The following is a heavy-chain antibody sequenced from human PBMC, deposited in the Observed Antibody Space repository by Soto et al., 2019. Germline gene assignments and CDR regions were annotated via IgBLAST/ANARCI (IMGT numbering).Heavy chain of an antibody. Sequence: SVKVSCKASGGTFSSYTMSWVRQAPGQGLEWMGGIIPIFGTTTYAHKFQGRVTITADESTSTVYMELSSLRAEDTAVYYCAGHGIVVVTVIASNYYYGMDVWGQGTTVTVSS. J-gene: IGHJ6*02. D-gene: IGHD2-21*02. CDR2: IIPIFGTT. CDR3: AGHGIVVVTVIASNYYYGMDV. V-gene: IGHV1-69*13. CDR1: GGTFSSYT.